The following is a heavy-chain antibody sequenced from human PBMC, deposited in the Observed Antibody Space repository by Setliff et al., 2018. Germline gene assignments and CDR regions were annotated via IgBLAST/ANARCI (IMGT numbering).Heavy chain of an antibody. J-gene: IGHJ4*02. D-gene: IGHD3-16*01. V-gene: IGHV3-7*01. CDR2: IKQDGSEK. CDR3: ARDGGEY. Sequence: PGGSLRLSCAGSGFSFSNYAMSWVRQAPGKGLEWVANIKQDGSEKYYVDSVKGRFTISRDNAKNSLNLQMNSLRAEDTAVYYCARDGGEYWGQGTLVTVSS. CDR1: GFSFSNYA.